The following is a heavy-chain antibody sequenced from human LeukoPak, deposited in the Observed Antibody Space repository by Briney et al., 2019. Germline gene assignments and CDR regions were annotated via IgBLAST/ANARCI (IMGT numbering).Heavy chain of an antibody. J-gene: IGHJ3*02. V-gene: IGHV3-21*06. CDR2: MTSSSTYI. CDR1: GFTFSSYS. Sequence: GGSLRLSCAASGFTFSSYSMNWVRQAPGKGLEWVSSMTSSSTYIYYADSVKGRFTISRDNAKNSLYLQMNSLRAEDTAVYYCARDASPYSSSFDAFDIWGQGTMVTVSS. D-gene: IGHD6-6*01. CDR3: ARDASPYSSSFDAFDI.